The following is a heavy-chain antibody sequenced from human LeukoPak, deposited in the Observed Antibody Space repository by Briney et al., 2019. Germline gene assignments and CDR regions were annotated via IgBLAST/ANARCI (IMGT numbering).Heavy chain of an antibody. CDR2: ISYDGSNK. J-gene: IGHJ6*03. V-gene: IGHV3-30*03. D-gene: IGHD6-13*01. CDR1: GFTFSSYS. Sequence: PGGSLRLSCAASGFTFSSYSMNWVRQAPGKGLEWVAVISYDGSNKYYADSVKGRFTISRDNSKNTLYLQMNSLRAEDTAVYYCARDGTAAGTGVYYYYYMDVWGKGTTVTVSS. CDR3: ARDGTAAGTGVYYYYYMDV.